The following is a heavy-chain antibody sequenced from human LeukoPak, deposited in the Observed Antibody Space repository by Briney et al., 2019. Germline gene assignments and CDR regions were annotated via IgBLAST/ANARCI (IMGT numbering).Heavy chain of an antibody. CDR3: ARGRLAYCSSTSCYVGEDYYYGMDV. CDR2: IYTSGST. J-gene: IGHJ6*02. CDR1: GGSISSYY. Sequence: SETLSLTCTVSGGSISSYYWSWVRQPAGKGLEWIGRIYTSGSTNYNPSLKSRVTMSVDTSKNQFSLKLSSVTAADTAVYYCARGRLAYCSSTSCYVGEDYYYGMDVWGQGTTVTVSS. D-gene: IGHD2-2*01. V-gene: IGHV4-4*07.